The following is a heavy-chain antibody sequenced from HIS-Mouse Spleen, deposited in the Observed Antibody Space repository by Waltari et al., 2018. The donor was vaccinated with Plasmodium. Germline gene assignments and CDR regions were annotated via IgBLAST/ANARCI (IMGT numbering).Heavy chain of an antibody. CDR3: ARVDNWNFDAFDI. V-gene: IGHV1-18*01. J-gene: IGHJ3*02. CDR1: GYTLPRYG. Sequence: QVQLVQPGAEVKKPGASEKVSGKASGYTLPRYGISWVRQAPGQGLGWMGWISAYNGNTNYAQKLQGRVTMTTDTSTSTAYMELRSLRSDDTAVYYCARVDNWNFDAFDIWGQGTMVTVSS. D-gene: IGHD1-7*01. CDR2: ISAYNGNT.